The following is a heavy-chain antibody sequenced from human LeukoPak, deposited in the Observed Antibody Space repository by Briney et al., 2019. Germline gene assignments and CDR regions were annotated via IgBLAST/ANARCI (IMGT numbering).Heavy chain of an antibody. CDR2: INPNSGGT. CDR1: GYTFTGYY. J-gene: IGHJ4*02. Sequence: VASVKVSCKASGYTFTGYYMHWVRQAPGQGLEWMGWINPNSGGTNYAQKFQGRVTMTRDTSISTAYMELSRLRSDDTAVYYCARDQRFIGYSSSSGAVDYWGQGTLVTVSS. V-gene: IGHV1-2*02. CDR3: ARDQRFIGYSSSSGAVDY. D-gene: IGHD6-6*01.